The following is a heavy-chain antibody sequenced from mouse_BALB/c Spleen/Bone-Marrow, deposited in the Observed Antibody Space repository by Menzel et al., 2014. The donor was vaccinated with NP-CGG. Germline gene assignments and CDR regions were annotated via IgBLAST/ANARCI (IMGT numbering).Heavy chain of an antibody. Sequence: EVQVVESGGGLVQPGGSLKLSCAASGFDFSRYWMSWVRQAPGKGLEWIGEINPESRTINYSPSLKDKFIISRDNAKNTLYLRLNKGRSEDTALYYCARLDYYGSLNYWGQGTTLTVSS. CDR3: ARLDYYGSLNY. CDR1: GFDFSRYW. J-gene: IGHJ2*01. CDR2: INPESRTI. D-gene: IGHD1-2*01. V-gene: IGHV4-1*02.